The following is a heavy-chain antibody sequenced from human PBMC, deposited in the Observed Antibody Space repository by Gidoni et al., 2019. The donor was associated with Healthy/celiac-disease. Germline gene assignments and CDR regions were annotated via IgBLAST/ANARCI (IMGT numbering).Heavy chain of an antibody. CDR3: AALGYSYGLDY. J-gene: IGHJ4*02. V-gene: IGHV4-59*01. CDR2: IYYSGST. CDR1: GGSISSYY. Sequence: QVQLQESGPGLVKPSETLSLTCTVSGGSISSYYWSWIRQPPGKGLEWIGYIYYSGSTNYNPSLKSRVTISVDTSKNQFSLKLSSVTAADTAVYYCAALGYSYGLDYWGQGTLVTVSS. D-gene: IGHD5-18*01.